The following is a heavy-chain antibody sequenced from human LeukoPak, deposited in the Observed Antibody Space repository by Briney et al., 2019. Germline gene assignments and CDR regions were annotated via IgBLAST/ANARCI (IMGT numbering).Heavy chain of an antibody. D-gene: IGHD3-10*01. CDR2: INPNSGGT. V-gene: IGHV1-2*02. CDR3: ARSPYYGSGTYYYYYYMDV. Sequence: GAPVKVSCKASGYTFTGYYMHWVRQAPGQGLEWMGWINPNSGGTNYAQKFQGRVTMTRDTSISTAYMELSRLRSDDTAVYYCARSPYYGSGTYYYYYYMDVWGKGTTVTISS. J-gene: IGHJ6*03. CDR1: GYTFTGYY.